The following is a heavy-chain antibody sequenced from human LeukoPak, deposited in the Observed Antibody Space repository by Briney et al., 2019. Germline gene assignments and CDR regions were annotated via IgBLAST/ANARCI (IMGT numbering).Heavy chain of an antibody. Sequence: GGSLRLSCAASGLTFSAYWGNWVRQAPGKGLEWVANIEQDGSEKNYVDSVKGRFTISRDNGENSLYLQMNSLRVEDTGVYYCVRVICWLPDYWGQGTLVTVSS. J-gene: IGHJ4*02. D-gene: IGHD3-9*01. CDR2: IEQDGSEK. CDR1: GLTFSAYW. CDR3: VRVICWLPDY. V-gene: IGHV3-7*01.